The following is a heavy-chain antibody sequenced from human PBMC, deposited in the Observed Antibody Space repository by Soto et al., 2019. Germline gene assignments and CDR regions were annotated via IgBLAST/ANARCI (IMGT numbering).Heavy chain of an antibody. D-gene: IGHD3-3*01. CDR2: IYYSGST. CDR1: GGSISSSSYY. Sequence: SETLSLTCTVSGGSISSSSYYWGWIRQPPGKGMEWIGSIYYSGSTYYNPSLKSRVTISVDTSKNQFSLKLSSVTAADTAVYYCARTYYDFWSGYPLWYFDYWGQGTLVTAPQ. J-gene: IGHJ4*02. CDR3: ARTYYDFWSGYPLWYFDY. V-gene: IGHV4-39*01.